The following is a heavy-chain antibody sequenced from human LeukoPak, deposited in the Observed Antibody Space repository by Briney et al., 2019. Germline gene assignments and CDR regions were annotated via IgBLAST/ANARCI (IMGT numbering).Heavy chain of an antibody. CDR3: ARDRSGVSYC. D-gene: IGHD3-10*01. J-gene: IGHJ4*02. V-gene: IGHV3-21*06. CDR2: ISGSGDYI. Sequence: PGGSLRLSCAASGFSFSTYDMNWVRQAPGKGLEWVSSISGSGDYIYYADSVKGRFTISRDNAKNSLFLQMDSLRAEDTAVYYCARDRSGVSYCWGQGTLVTVSS. CDR1: GFSFSTYD.